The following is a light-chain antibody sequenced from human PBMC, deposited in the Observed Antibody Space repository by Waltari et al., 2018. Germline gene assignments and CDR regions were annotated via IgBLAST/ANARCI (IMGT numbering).Light chain of an antibody. Sequence: EIVLTQSPATLSLSPGERATPSCRASQSVNRYLAWYQQKPGQAPRLLIYDASNRATGIPARFSGSGSGTDFTLTISSLEPEDFAVYFCQQRSNWPLTFGGGTKVEIK. V-gene: IGKV3-11*01. CDR3: QQRSNWPLT. CDR2: DAS. J-gene: IGKJ4*01. CDR1: QSVNRY.